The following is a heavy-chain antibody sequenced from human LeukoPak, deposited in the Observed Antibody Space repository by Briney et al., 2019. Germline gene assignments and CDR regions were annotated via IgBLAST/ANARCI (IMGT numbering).Heavy chain of an antibody. D-gene: IGHD2-2*01. CDR3: ARDLVVPAAISYYYYGMDV. J-gene: IGHJ6*02. CDR1: GGSLSSYY. CDR2: IYTSGST. V-gene: IGHV4-4*07. Sequence: SETLSLPCTVSGGSLSSYYWSWIRQPAGKGLEWVGRIYTSGSTNYNPPLKSRVTMSADTSKNQFSLKTSSVTAADTGMYYGARDLVVPAAISYYYYGMDVWGQGTTVTVSS.